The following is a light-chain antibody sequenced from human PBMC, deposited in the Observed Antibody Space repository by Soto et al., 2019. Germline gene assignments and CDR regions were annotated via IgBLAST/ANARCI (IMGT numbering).Light chain of an antibody. CDR3: QQYNNWTIT. CDR2: GAS. J-gene: IGKJ5*01. CDR1: QTVGSN. Sequence: EILLTQSPDTLSVSPGERATLSCRASQTVGSNLAWYQQKPGQAPRPLTYGASTRESETQARFSGSGSVTEFALTISSLQSEDFAVYYCQQYNNWTITFGQGTRLEI. V-gene: IGKV3-15*01.